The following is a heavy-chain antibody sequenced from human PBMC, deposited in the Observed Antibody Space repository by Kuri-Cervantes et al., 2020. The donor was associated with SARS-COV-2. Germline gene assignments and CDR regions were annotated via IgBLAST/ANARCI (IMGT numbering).Heavy chain of an antibody. CDR3: ARGFWHYWSDS. J-gene: IGHJ4*02. Sequence: SETLSLTCAVYGGSFSGYYWSWIRQPPGKGLGWIGYIYYSGSTNYNPSLKSRVTISVDTSKNQFSLKLSSVTAADTAVYYCARGFWHYWSDSWGQGALVTVSS. D-gene: IGHD3-3*02. CDR2: IYYSGST. V-gene: IGHV4-34*01. CDR1: GGSFSGYY.